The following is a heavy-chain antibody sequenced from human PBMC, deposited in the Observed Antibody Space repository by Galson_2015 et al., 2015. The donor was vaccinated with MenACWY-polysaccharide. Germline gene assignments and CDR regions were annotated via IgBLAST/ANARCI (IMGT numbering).Heavy chain of an antibody. J-gene: IGHJ4*02. CDR3: VGDSYHTS. CDR1: GFTVSPKY. V-gene: IGHV3-53*01. Sequence: SLRLSCAASGFTVSPKYMSWVRQAPGKGLEWVSVLYTAGTTSYADSVKGRFTISRDDSKNTLYLQMNSLRVEDTAVYYCVGDSYHTSWGQGTLVIVS. D-gene: IGHD3-16*01. CDR2: LYTAGTT.